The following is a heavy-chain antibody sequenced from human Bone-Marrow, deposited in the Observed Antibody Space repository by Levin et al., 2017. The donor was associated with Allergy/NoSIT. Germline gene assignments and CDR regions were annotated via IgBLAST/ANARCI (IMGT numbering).Heavy chain of an antibody. Sequence: PAASVKVSCKASGDTFRTSAISWVRQAPGQGLEWMGGIIPSYGTSNYTQKFHGRVTFSADDYTKTVYMELRSLTSEDTAMYYCARSQKIYYYDTSGSPFDSWGQGTLVTVSS. CDR1: GDTFRTSA. J-gene: IGHJ4*02. D-gene: IGHD3-22*01. V-gene: IGHV1-69*13. CDR3: ARSQKIYYYDTSGSPFDS. CDR2: IIPSYGTS.